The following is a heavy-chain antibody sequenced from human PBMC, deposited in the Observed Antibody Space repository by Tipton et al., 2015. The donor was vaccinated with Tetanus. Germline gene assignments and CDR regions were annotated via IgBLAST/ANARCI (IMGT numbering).Heavy chain of an antibody. D-gene: IGHD1-26*01. V-gene: IGHV3-33*08. CDR1: GFTFNHFA. CDR3: ARDDGARELPSYFDY. J-gene: IGHJ4*02. CDR2: IWYDGSNK. Sequence: SLRLSCTASGFTFNHFAMHWVRQAPGKGLEWVAVIWYDGSNKYYADSVKGRFTISRDNSKNTLYLQMNSLRAEDTAVYYCARDDGARELPSYFDYWGQGTLVTVSS.